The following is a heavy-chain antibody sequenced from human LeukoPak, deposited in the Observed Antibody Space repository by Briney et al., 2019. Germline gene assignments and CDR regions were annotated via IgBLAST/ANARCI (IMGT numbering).Heavy chain of an antibody. J-gene: IGHJ4*02. D-gene: IGHD5-24*01. Sequence: GGSLRLSCAASGFMFSSNWMSWVRLAPGKGLEWVANIKEDGTETYYVGSVKGRFTISRDNAKNSLYLQMNSLRVEDTAVYYCAKEGRSLQTYWGQGTLVTVSS. CDR1: GFMFSSNW. CDR2: IKEDGTET. CDR3: AKEGRSLQTY. V-gene: IGHV3-7*03.